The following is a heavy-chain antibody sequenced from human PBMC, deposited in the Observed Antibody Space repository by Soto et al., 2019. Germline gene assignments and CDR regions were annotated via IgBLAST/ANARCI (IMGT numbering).Heavy chain of an antibody. Sequence: GWSLRHSCSASALTFSDYSMSWFRQTPERGLEWVSTLTRGGTSYYADSVQGRFTVPRDNSKNTVSLQMHSLRAEDTALYYCTKRATTVPTPGNYFDSWGQGTLVTVSS. CDR1: ALTFSDYS. J-gene: IGHJ4*02. CDR2: LTRGGTS. V-gene: IGHV3-23*01. CDR3: TKRATTVPTPGNYFDS. D-gene: IGHD1-1*01.